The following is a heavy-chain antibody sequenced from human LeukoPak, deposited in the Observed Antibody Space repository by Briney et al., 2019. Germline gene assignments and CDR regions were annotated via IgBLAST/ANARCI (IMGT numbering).Heavy chain of an antibody. CDR2: ISYDGSNK. Sequence: QPGGSLRLSCAASGFTFSSYAMHWVRQAPGKGLEWVAVISYDGSNKYYADSVEGRFTISRDNSKSTLYLQMNSLRAEDTAVYYCARVAWLQLVGAFDIWGQGTMVTVSS. D-gene: IGHD5-24*01. V-gene: IGHV3-30*04. J-gene: IGHJ3*02. CDR3: ARVAWLQLVGAFDI. CDR1: GFTFSSYA.